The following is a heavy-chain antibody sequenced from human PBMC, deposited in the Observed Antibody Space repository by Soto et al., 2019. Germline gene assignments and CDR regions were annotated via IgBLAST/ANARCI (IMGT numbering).Heavy chain of an antibody. Sequence: QVQLQESGPGLVKPSQTLSLTCTVSGGSISSGDYYWSWIRQPPGKGLEWIGYIYYSGSTYYNPSLKGRVTISVDTSKNQFSLKLSSVTAADTAVYYCARGRAEIAAAPVAIMWFDPWGQGTLVTVSS. CDR1: GGSISSGDYY. CDR2: IYYSGST. D-gene: IGHD6-13*01. CDR3: ARGRAEIAAAPVAIMWFDP. J-gene: IGHJ5*02. V-gene: IGHV4-30-4*01.